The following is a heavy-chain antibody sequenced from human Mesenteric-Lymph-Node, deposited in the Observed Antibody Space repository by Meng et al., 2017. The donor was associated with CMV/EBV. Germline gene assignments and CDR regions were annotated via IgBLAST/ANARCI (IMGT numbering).Heavy chain of an antibody. D-gene: IGHD3-16*01. J-gene: IGHJ4*02. CDR2: ISPSSSDI. Sequence: ETLSMTCAASGFSFSGYTMNWVRQAPGKGLEWVSSISPSSSDIYYSDTVKGRFTIARDNGRKSLYLQMDNLRADDTAIYYGARCQYYDEWGAYGDFWGQGTRVTVSS. V-gene: IGHV3-21*01. CDR3: ARCQYYDEWGAYGDF. CDR1: GFSFSGYT.